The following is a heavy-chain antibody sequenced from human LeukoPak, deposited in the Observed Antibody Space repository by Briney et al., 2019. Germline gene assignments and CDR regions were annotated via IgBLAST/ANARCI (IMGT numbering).Heavy chain of an antibody. D-gene: IGHD4-17*01. CDR2: IIPIFGTA. CDR3: ARAPPRTTVTDYYFDY. V-gene: IGHV1-69*05. J-gene: IGHJ4*02. CDR1: GGTFSSCA. Sequence: SVKVSCKASGGTFSSCAISWVRQAPGQGLEWMGRIIPIFGTANYAQKFQGRVTITTDESTSTAYMELSSLRSEDTAVYYCARAPPRTTVTDYYFDYWGQGTLVTVSS.